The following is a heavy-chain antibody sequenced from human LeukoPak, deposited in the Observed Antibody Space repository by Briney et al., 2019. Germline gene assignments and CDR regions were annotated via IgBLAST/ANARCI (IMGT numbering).Heavy chain of an antibody. D-gene: IGHD2-21*01. V-gene: IGHV4-39*07. J-gene: IGHJ6*03. Sequence: SETLSLTCTVSGGSISSSSYYWGWIRQPPGKGLEWIGSIYYSGSTYYNPSLKSRVTISLDTSKNQFSLNLSSVTAADTAVYYCARGLIRLYYYYMDVWGKGTTVTVSS. CDR1: GGSISSSSYY. CDR2: IYYSGST. CDR3: ARGLIRLYYYYMDV.